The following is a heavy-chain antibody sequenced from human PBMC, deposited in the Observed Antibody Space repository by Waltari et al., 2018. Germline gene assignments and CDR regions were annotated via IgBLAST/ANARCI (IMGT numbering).Heavy chain of an antibody. Sequence: QVQLVQSGAEVKKPGASVKVSCKVSGYSITELPMQWVRQAPGKGLECMGGFDPEDGETIYAQKFQGRVTMTEDTSTDTAYMELSSLRSEDTAVYYCATGGHIAAAGFDYWGQGTLVTVSS. CDR1: GYSITELP. CDR3: ATGGHIAAAGFDY. V-gene: IGHV1-24*01. J-gene: IGHJ4*02. CDR2: FDPEDGET. D-gene: IGHD6-13*01.